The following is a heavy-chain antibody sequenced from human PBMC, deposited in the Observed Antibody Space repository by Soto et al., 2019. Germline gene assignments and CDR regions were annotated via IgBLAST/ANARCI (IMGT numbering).Heavy chain of an antibody. CDR1: AFPLSGYA. CDR3: ASEYGRGLDV. CDR2: INRRGSEA. V-gene: IGHV3-7*01. Sequence: GGSLRLSCVVSAFPLSGYAMNWVRQAPGKGLEWVANINRRGSEANYAASVRGRFTISRDNAENSLFLQMNSLSAEDTAVYYCASEYGRGLDVWGQGTTVTVSS. D-gene: IGHD3-10*01. J-gene: IGHJ6*02.